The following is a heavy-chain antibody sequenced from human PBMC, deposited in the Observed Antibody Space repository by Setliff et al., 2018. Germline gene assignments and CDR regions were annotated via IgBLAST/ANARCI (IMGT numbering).Heavy chain of an antibody. V-gene: IGHV3-48*01. Sequence: TGGSLTLSCAASGFTFSGYYMQWVRQAPGKGLEWVSYISSSSSNIYYANSVKGRFAISRDNSKNTVYLQVNNLRAEDTAMYYCAKRRGWLDFDYWGQGNLVTVSS. CDR1: GFTFSGYY. D-gene: IGHD6-19*01. CDR2: ISSSSSNI. CDR3: AKRRGWLDFDY. J-gene: IGHJ4*02.